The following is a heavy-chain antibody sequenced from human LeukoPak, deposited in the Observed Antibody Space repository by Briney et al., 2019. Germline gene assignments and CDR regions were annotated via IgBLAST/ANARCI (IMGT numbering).Heavy chain of an antibody. CDR1: GFSFSSFS. Sequence: GSLRLSCAASGFSFSSFSMNWVRQAPGKGLEWVSRINSDGSSTTYADSVKGRFTISRDNAKKTLYLQMNSLRAEDTAVYYCARDADWLKGYFDYWGQGTLVTVSS. CDR2: INSDGSST. CDR3: ARDADWLKGYFDY. V-gene: IGHV3-74*01. D-gene: IGHD2-21*01. J-gene: IGHJ4*02.